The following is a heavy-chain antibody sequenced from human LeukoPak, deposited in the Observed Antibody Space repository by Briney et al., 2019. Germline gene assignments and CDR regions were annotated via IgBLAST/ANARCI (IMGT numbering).Heavy chain of an antibody. D-gene: IGHD3-16*02. CDR2: ISAYNGNT. V-gene: IGHV1-18*01. CDR1: GYTFTSYG. Sequence: EASVKVSCKASGYTFTSYGIGWVRQAPGQGLEWMGWISAYNGNTNYAQKLQGRVTMTTDTSTSTAYMELRSLRSDDTAVYYCARGPLDYDYVWGSYRLRGYFDYWGQGTLVTVSS. J-gene: IGHJ4*02. CDR3: ARGPLDYDYVWGSYRLRGYFDY.